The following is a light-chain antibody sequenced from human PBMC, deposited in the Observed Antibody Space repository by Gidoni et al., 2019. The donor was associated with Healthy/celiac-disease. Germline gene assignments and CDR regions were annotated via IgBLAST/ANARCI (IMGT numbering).Light chain of an antibody. CDR3: QQYNNWPWWT. V-gene: IGKV3-15*01. CDR2: GAS. Sequence: VMTQSPATLSVSPGERATLSCRASQSVSSNLAWYQQKPGQAPRLLIYGASTRATGIPARFSGSGSGTEFTLTISSLQSEDFAVYYCQQYNNWPWWTFGQGTKVEIK. J-gene: IGKJ1*01. CDR1: QSVSSN.